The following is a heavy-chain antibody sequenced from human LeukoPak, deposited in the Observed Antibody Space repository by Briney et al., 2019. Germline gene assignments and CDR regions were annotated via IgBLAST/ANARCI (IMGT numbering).Heavy chain of an antibody. CDR1: GFTFSGYY. J-gene: IGHJ3*02. CDR3: ARSPKRAYFSGYDSIQNGDAFDI. V-gene: IGHV3-11*06. D-gene: IGHD5-12*01. Sequence: KPGGSLRLSCAASGFTFSGYYMSWIRQAPGKGLEWVSYISSSSSYTNYADSVKGRFTISRDNAKNSLYLQMNSLRAEDTAVYYCARSPKRAYFSGYDSIQNGDAFDIWGQGTMVTVSS. CDR2: ISSSSSYT.